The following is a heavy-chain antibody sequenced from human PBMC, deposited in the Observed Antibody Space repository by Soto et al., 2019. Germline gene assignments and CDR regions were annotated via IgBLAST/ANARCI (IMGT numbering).Heavy chain of an antibody. J-gene: IGHJ6*02. CDR2: ISGYNGDT. D-gene: IGHD2-8*01. CDR1: GYTFSRYG. Sequence: QGQLVQSGGEVKKSGASVKVSCKASGYTFSRYGISWVRQAPGQGLEWMGWISGYNGDTNYAQKFQGRVTMIIDTSTTTAYMELRSLTSDDTAVYYCPNNGQPTYYYYGLDVWGQGTTVTVSS. CDR3: PNNGQPTYYYYGLDV. V-gene: IGHV1-18*01.